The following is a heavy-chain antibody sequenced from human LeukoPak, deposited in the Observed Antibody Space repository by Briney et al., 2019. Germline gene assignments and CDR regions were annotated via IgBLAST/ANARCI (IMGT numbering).Heavy chain of an antibody. CDR1: GGSISSGGYY. CDR3: ASLEMATGDFDY. Sequence: SETLSLTCTVSGGSISSGGYYWSWIRQHPGKGLEWIGYIYYSGSTYYNPSLKSRVTISVDTSKNQFSLKLSSVTAADTAVYYCASLEMATGDFDYWGQGTLVTVSS. J-gene: IGHJ4*02. CDR2: IYYSGST. D-gene: IGHD5-24*01. V-gene: IGHV4-31*03.